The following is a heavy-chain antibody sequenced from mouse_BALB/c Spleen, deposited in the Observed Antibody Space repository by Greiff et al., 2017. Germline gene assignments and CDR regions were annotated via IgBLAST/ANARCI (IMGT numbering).Heavy chain of an antibody. D-gene: IGHD2-14*01. CDR1: GYSFTGYN. J-gene: IGHJ4*01. V-gene: IGHV1-39*01. CDR3: ARGLGRYDDYAMDY. Sequence: LVESGPELEKPGASVKISCKASGYSFTGYNMNWVKQSNGKSLEWIGNIDPYYGGTSYNQKFKGKATLTVDKSSSTAYMQLKSLTSEDSAVYYCARGLGRYDDYAMDYWGQGTSVTVSS. CDR2: IDPYYGGT.